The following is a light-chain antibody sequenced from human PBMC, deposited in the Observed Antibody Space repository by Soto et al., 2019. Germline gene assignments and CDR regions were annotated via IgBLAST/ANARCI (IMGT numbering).Light chain of an antibody. J-gene: IGKJ1*01. CDR1: QSISSW. CDR2: DAS. V-gene: IGKV1-5*01. CDR3: QQYHSYWT. Sequence: DIHMTQSPSTLSASVGDRVTITCRASQSISSWLAWYQQKLGRAPRLLIYDASSLESGVPSRFSGSGYGTEFTLTISSLQTDDFSTYYCQQYHSYWTFGQGTKVDIK.